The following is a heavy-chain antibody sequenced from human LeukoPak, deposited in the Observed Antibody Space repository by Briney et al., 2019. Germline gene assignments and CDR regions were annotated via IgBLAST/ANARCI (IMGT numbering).Heavy chain of an antibody. V-gene: IGHV1-2*02. D-gene: IGHD3-22*01. CDR3: ARDLSGVYYYDSSGYYPFDY. CDR2: INPNSGGT. J-gene: IGHJ4*02. CDR1: GYTFTGYY. Sequence: ASVKVSCKASGYTFTGYYMHWVRQAPGQGLEWMGWINPNSGGTNYAQKLQGRVTMTRDTSISTAYMELSRLRSDDTAVYYCARDLSGVYYYDSSGYYPFDYWGQGTLVTVSS.